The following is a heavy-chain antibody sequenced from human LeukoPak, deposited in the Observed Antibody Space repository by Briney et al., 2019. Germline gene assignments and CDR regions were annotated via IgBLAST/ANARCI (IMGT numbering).Heavy chain of an antibody. V-gene: IGHV4-34*01. CDR1: GGSFSGYY. CDR3: ARGRYSSSWKRGGFYFDY. CDR2: INHSGST. D-gene: IGHD6-13*01. Sequence: SSETLSLTCAVYGGSFSGYYWSWIRQPPGKGLEWIGEINHSGSTNYNPSLKSRVTISVDTSKNQFSLKLSSVTAADTAVYYCARGRYSSSWKRGGFYFDYWGQGTLVTVSS. J-gene: IGHJ4*02.